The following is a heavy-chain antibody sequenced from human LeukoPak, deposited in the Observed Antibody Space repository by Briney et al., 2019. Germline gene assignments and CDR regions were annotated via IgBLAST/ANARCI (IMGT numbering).Heavy chain of an antibody. V-gene: IGHV3-33*06. D-gene: IGHD2-2*01. CDR3: AKPKYCSSTSCSDFFDY. CDR1: GFTFSSYG. CDR2: IWYDGSNK. Sequence: GRSLRLSCAASGFTFSSYGMHWVRQAPGKGLEWVAVIWYDGSNKYYADSVKGRFTISRDNSKNTLYLQMNSLRAEDTAVYYCAKPKYCSSTSCSDFFDYWGQGTLVTVSS. J-gene: IGHJ4*02.